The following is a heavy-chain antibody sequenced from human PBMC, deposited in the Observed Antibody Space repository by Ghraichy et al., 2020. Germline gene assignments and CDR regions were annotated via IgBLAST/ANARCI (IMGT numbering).Heavy chain of an antibody. J-gene: IGHJ4*02. Sequence: GGSLRLSCAASGFTFSSYAMSWVRQAPGKGLEWVSAISGSGGSTYYADSVKGRFTISRDNSKNTLYLQMNSLRAEDTAVYYCAKAPLYSSSWYGALNDYWGQGTLVTVSS. CDR1: GFTFSSYA. D-gene: IGHD6-13*01. CDR3: AKAPLYSSSWYGALNDY. V-gene: IGHV3-23*01. CDR2: ISGSGGST.